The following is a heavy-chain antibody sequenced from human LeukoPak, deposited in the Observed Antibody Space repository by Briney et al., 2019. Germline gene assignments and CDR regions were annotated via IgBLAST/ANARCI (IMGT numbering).Heavy chain of an antibody. CDR2: INGNSGDT. J-gene: IGHJ1*01. Sequence: GASVKVSCKASGYTFTGYYLHWMRQAPGQGLEWMGWINGNSGDTNYAQKFQGRVTMTRDTSISTAYMDLIRLTSDDTAVYYCVRVEVTGIAYFQYWGQGTLVTVPS. D-gene: IGHD2-21*02. V-gene: IGHV1-2*02. CDR1: GYTFTGYY. CDR3: VRVEVTGIAYFQY.